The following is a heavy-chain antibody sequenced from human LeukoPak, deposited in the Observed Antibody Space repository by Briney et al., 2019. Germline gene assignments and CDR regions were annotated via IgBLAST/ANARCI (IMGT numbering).Heavy chain of an antibody. CDR3: AKKETVAGPYIDY. J-gene: IGHJ4*02. Sequence: GGSLRLSCAASGFTFSSYAMIWVRQAPGKRLEWFSAISGSGGSPYYADSVKGRFTISRDNSKNTLYLQMNSLRAEDTAVYYCAKKETVAGPYIDYWGQGTLVTVSS. D-gene: IGHD6-19*01. V-gene: IGHV3-23*01. CDR1: GFTFSSYA. CDR2: ISGSGGSP.